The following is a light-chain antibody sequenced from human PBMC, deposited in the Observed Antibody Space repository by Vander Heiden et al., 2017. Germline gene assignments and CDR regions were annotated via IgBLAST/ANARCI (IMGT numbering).Light chain of an antibody. V-gene: IGKV3-20*01. CDR2: GAS. CDR1: QSVSSSY. Sequence: EIVLTPSPGTLSLSPGERATLSCRASQSVSSSYLAWYQQKPGQAPRLLIYGASSRATGIPDSFHGSGSGTDFTLTISRLEPEDFAVYYCQQYGSSRVTFGPGTKVDIK. CDR3: QQYGSSRVT. J-gene: IGKJ3*01.